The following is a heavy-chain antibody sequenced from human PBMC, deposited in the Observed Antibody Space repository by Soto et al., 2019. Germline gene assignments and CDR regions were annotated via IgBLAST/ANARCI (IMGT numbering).Heavy chain of an antibody. CDR2: IYYSGST. V-gene: IGHV4-31*03. D-gene: IGHD5-12*01. CDR3: ARDARRADGYNI. J-gene: IGHJ4*02. Sequence: SETLSLTCTFSGGSISSGGYYWSWIRQHPGKGLEWIGYIYYSGSTYYNPSLKSRVTISVDTSKNQFSLKLSSVTAADTAVYYCARDARRADGYNIWGQGTLVTVSS. CDR1: GGSISSGGYY.